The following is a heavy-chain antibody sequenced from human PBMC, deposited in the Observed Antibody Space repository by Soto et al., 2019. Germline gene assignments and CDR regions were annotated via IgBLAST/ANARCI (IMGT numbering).Heavy chain of an antibody. CDR1: GGSFSGYY. CDR2: INHSGST. V-gene: IGHV4-34*01. D-gene: IGHD6-6*01. Sequence: QVQLQQWGAGLLKPSETLSLTCAVYGGSFSGYYWSWIRQPPGKGLEWIGEINHSGSTNYNPSLKSRVTFAVDTSKNQFSLKLSSVTAADTAVYSCARDYSSASVHTPDAFDIWGQGTMVTVSS. CDR3: ARDYSSASVHTPDAFDI. J-gene: IGHJ3*02.